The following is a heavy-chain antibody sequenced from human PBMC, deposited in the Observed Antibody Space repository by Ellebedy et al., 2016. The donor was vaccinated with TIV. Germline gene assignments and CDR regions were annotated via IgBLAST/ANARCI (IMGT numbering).Heavy chain of an antibody. V-gene: IGHV3-15*01. D-gene: IGHD4-17*01. J-gene: IGHJ4*02. CDR3: ATRPPPYCDCPLDF. Sequence: PSETLSLTCAVYGASINNNNWWWSWVRQHPGKGLEWVGRIKSKTDGGTTDYAAPVKGRFTISRDDSKNTVYLQMSSLKTEDTAVYYCATRPPPYCDCPLDFWGQGTLVTVSS. CDR1: GASINNNNWW. CDR2: IKSKTDGGTT.